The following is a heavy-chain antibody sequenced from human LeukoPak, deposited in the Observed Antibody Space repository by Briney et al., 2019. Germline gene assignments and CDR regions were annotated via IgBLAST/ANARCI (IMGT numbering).Heavy chain of an antibody. CDR1: GFTFSSYG. CDR2: IWYDGSNE. J-gene: IGHJ4*02. V-gene: IGHV3-33*01. CDR3: ARDWNSGYDFDY. Sequence: PGGSLRLSCAASGFTFSSYGTHWVRQAPGKGLEWVAVIWYDGSNEFYADSVKGRFTISRDDSKNTVYLQMSSLRAEDTAVYYCARDWNSGYDFDYWGQGTLVTVSS. D-gene: IGHD5-12*01.